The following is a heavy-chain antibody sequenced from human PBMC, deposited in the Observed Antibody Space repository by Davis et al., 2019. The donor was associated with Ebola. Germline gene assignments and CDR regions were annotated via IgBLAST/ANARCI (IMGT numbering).Heavy chain of an antibody. CDR1: GYTFTSYA. D-gene: IGHD3/OR15-3a*01. CDR2: INAGNGNT. V-gene: IGHV1-3*01. J-gene: IGHJ4*02. Sequence: ASVKVSCKASGYTFTSYAMHWVRQAPGQRLEWMGWINAGNGNTKYSQKFQGRVTITRDTSASTAYMELSSLRSEDTAVYYCARVHGLNFRRDNYFDYWGQGTLVTVSS. CDR3: ARVHGLNFRRDNYFDY.